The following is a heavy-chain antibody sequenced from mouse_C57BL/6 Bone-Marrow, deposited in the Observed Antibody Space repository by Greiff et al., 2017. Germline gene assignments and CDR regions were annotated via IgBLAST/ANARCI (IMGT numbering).Heavy chain of an antibody. CDR3: ARWDYYGSSPRFAY. V-gene: IGHV1-26*01. J-gene: IGHJ3*01. CDR2: INPNNGGT. Sequence: VQLQQSGPELVKPGASVKISCKASGYTFTDYYMNWVKQSHGKSLEWIGDINPNNGGTSYNQKFKGKATLTVAKSSSTAYMELRSLTSEDSAVYYCARWDYYGSSPRFAYWGQGTLVTVSA. CDR1: GYTFTDYY. D-gene: IGHD1-1*01.